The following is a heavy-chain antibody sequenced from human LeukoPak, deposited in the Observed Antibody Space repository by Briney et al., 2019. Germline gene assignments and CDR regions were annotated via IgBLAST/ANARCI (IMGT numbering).Heavy chain of an antibody. J-gene: IGHJ3*02. CDR3: ARIPGDYYDSSGYLVDAFDI. CDR2: IYWDDDK. CDR1: GFSLSTSGVG. Sequence: KVSGPTLVNPTQTLTLTCTFSGFSLSTSGVGVGWIRQRPGKALGWLALIYWDDDKRYSPSLKSRLTITKDTSKNQVVLTMTNMDPVDTATYYCARIPGDYYDSSGYLVDAFDIWGQGTMVTVSS. V-gene: IGHV2-5*02. D-gene: IGHD3-22*01.